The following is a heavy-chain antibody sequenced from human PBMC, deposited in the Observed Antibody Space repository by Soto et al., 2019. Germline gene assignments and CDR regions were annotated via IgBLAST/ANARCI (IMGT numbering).Heavy chain of an antibody. CDR3: CRDGNNFSLDF. Sequence: PGGSLTLSCAASGFTFTDHHMDWVRQAPGKGLEWVGRIRRKSSGHTTEYAASVRGRFTISRDDSKNSVYLQMSALKTEDTAVYYCCRDGNNFSLDFWAQGTLVTVSS. D-gene: IGHD3-3*01. J-gene: IGHJ4*02. CDR1: GFTFTDHH. V-gene: IGHV3-72*01. CDR2: IRRKSSGHTT.